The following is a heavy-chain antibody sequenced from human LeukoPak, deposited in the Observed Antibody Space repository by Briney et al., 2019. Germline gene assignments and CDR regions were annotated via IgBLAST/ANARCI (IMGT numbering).Heavy chain of an antibody. CDR1: GGTFSSYA. D-gene: IGHD5-18*01. Sequence: AASVKVSCKASGGTFSSYAISWVRQAPGQGLEWMGGIIPIFGTANYAQKFQGRVTITADESTSTAYMELSSLRSEDTAIYYCARGKGYSYVYGTDYWGQGTLVTVSS. V-gene: IGHV1-69*13. J-gene: IGHJ4*02. CDR3: ARGKGYSYVYGTDY. CDR2: IIPIFGTA.